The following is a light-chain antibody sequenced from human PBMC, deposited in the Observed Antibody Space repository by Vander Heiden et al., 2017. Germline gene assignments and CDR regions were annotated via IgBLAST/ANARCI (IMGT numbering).Light chain of an antibody. CDR3: QQYYSTPWT. V-gene: IGKV4-1*01. CDR1: QNILYSSNNKNY. J-gene: IGKJ1*01. Sequence: DIVMTQSPDSLAVSLGERATINCKSSQNILYSSNNKNYLAWYQQKPGQPPKLLIYWASTRESVVPDRFSGSGSGTDFTLTISSLQAEDVAVYYCQQYYSTPWTFGPGTKVEI. CDR2: WAS.